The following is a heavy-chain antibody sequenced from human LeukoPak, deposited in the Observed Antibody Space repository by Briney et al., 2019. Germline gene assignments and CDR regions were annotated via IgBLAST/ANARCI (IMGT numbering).Heavy chain of an antibody. CDR2: IKQDGSEK. V-gene: IGHV3-7*01. CDR3: ARAGAGQFCGGGTCYPLQT. D-gene: IGHD2-15*01. Sequence: PGGSLRLSCAASGFTFSRYWMSWVRQAPGKGLEWVANIKQDGSEKYYVDSVKGRFTISRDNAKDSLYLQVNSLRAEDTAVYYCARAGAGQFCGGGTCYPLQTWGQGTLVTVSS. CDR1: GFTFSRYW. J-gene: IGHJ5*02.